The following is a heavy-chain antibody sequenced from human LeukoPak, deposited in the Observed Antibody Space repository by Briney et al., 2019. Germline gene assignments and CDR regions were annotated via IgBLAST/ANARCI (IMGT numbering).Heavy chain of an antibody. CDR2: INHSGST. J-gene: IGHJ4*02. D-gene: IGHD3-22*01. CDR3: ARGWGYDSSGYFFDY. CDR1: GGSFSAYY. V-gene: IGHV4-34*01. Sequence: PSETLSLTCAVHGGSFSAYYWSWIRQPPGKGLEWIGEINHSGSTKYNPSLKSRVTISVDTSKNQFSLKLSSVTAADTAVYYCARGWGYDSSGYFFDYWGQGTLVTVSS.